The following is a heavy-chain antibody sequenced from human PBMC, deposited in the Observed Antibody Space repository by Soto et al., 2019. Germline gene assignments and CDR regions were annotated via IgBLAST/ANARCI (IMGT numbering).Heavy chain of an antibody. V-gene: IGHV3-23*01. CDR3: AKRNDFWSGFPSYYYYYMDV. D-gene: IGHD3-3*01. CDR1: GFTFSSYA. Sequence: EVQLLESGGGLVQPGGSLRLSCAASGFTFSSYAMSWVRQAPGKGLEWVSAISGSGGSTYYADSVKGRFTISRDNSKNPLYLQMNSLRAEDTAVYYCAKRNDFWSGFPSYYYYYMDVWGKGTTVTVSS. J-gene: IGHJ6*03. CDR2: ISGSGGST.